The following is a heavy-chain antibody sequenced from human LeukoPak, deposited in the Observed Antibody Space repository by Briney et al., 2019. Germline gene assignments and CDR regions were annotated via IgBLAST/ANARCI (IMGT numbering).Heavy chain of an antibody. V-gene: IGHV3-30*02. J-gene: IGHJ4*02. CDR1: GFTFSSYG. CDR2: IRYDGSNK. Sequence: GGSLRLSCAASGFTFSSYGMHWVRQAPGKELEGVAFIRYDGSNKYYADSVKGRFTISRDNSKNTLYLQMNSLRAEDTAVYYCAKASPPQYDFWSGYYSGYWGQGTLVTVSS. D-gene: IGHD3-3*01. CDR3: AKASPPQYDFWSGYYSGY.